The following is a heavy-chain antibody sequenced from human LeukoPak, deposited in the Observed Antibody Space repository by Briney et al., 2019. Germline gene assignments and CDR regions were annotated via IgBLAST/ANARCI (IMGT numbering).Heavy chain of an antibody. D-gene: IGHD3-16*01. V-gene: IGHV1-69*13. CDR1: GGTFSSYA. CDR2: IIPIFGTA. CDR3: ARGDVSDAFDI. J-gene: IGHJ3*02. Sequence: SVKVSCKASGGTFSSYAISWVRQAPGQGLEWMRGIIPIFGTANYAQKFQGRVTITADESSSTAYMELSSLRSEDTAVYYCARGDVSDAFDIWGQGTMVTVSS.